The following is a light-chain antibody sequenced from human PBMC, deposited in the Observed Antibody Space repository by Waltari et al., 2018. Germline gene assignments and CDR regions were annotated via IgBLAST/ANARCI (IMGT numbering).Light chain of an antibody. CDR1: SSNTGAGSA. J-gene: IGLJ3*02. CDR3: QSYDLSLSGSRV. Sequence: QSVLTQPPSVSGAPGQRVTISCTGSSSNTGAGSAVHWSQQLPGTAPKLLIYDNNNRPSGVPDRFSGSKSGTSASLAITGLQAEDEADYYCQSYDLSLSGSRVFGGGTKLTVL. CDR2: DNN. V-gene: IGLV1-40*01.